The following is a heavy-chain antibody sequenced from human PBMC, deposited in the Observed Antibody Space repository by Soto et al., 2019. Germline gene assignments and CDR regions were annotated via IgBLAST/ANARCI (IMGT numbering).Heavy chain of an antibody. J-gene: IGHJ5*02. D-gene: IGHD2-15*01. CDR2: ISYSGST. Sequence: SETLSLTCTVSGCSISTYYWSWIRQPPWKGLEWIGYISYSGSTNYNPSLKSRVTISFDASKNEISLQVRSATAADAAVYYCARDLKEYCSDGKCNWFDPWGQGTLVTVS. CDR3: ARDLKEYCSDGKCNWFDP. V-gene: IGHV4-59*01. CDR1: GCSISTYY.